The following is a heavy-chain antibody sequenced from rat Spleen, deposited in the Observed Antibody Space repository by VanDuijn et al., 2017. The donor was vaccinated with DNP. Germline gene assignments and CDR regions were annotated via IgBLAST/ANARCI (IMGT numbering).Heavy chain of an antibody. CDR3: TRSLHYYNSYIYADY. V-gene: IGHV5-31*01. CDR1: GFIFSNYW. D-gene: IGHD1-2*01. CDR2: ISNTGDNT. J-gene: IGHJ2*01. Sequence: EVQLVESGGGPVQPGRSLKLSCVASGFIFSNYWMTWIRQAPGKGLEWVASISNTGDNTYYSDSVKGRFSLSRDNAKSTLYLQMNSLRSEDTATYYCTRSLHYYNSYIYADYWGQGVMVTVSS.